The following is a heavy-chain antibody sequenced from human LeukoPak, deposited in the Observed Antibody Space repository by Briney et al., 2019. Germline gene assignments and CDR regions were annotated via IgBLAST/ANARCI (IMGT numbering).Heavy chain of an antibody. Sequence: GGSLRLSCAASGFTVSSNYMSWVRQAPGKGLEWVSAISGSGDSTKYADSVKGRFTISRDNSKNTLYLQMNSLRAEDTAVYYCAKGRWELLTDAFDIWGQGTMVTVSS. D-gene: IGHD1-26*01. CDR1: GFTVSSNY. CDR3: AKGRWELLTDAFDI. CDR2: ISGSGDST. V-gene: IGHV3-23*01. J-gene: IGHJ3*02.